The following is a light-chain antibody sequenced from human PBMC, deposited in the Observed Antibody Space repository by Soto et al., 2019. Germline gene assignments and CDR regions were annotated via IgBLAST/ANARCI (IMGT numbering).Light chain of an antibody. CDR1: QSISSY. J-gene: IGKJ1*01. Sequence: DIQMTQSPSSLSASVGDRVTITCRASQSISSYLNWFQQKPGKAPKLLIYAASSLQSGVPSRFSGSGSGTDFTLAISSLQPDDFASYYCQQHNNYVPTFGQGTKVEIK. V-gene: IGKV1-39*01. CDR2: AAS. CDR3: QQHNNYVPT.